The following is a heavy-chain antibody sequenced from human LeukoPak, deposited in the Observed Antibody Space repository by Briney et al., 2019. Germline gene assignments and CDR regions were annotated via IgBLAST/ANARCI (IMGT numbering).Heavy chain of an antibody. J-gene: IGHJ4*02. CDR2: IISILGIA. Sequence: SVKVSCKASGGTFSSYATSWVRQAPGQGLEWMGRIISILGIANYAQKFQGRVTITADKSTSTAYMELSSLRSEDTAVYYCARVPSYGSGNYWGQGTLVTVSS. V-gene: IGHV1-69*04. D-gene: IGHD3-10*01. CDR3: ARVPSYGSGNY. CDR1: GGTFSSYA.